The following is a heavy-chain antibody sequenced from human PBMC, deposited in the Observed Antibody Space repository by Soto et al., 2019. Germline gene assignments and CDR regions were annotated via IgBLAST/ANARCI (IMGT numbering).Heavy chain of an antibody. V-gene: IGHV3-23*01. D-gene: IGHD2-2*01. CDR1: GFTFSSYA. CDR3: AKYIVVVPAAMSFGYYYYGMDV. CDR2: ISGSGGST. J-gene: IGHJ6*02. Sequence: GSLRLSCAASGFTFSSYAMSWVRQAPGKGLEWVSAISGSGGSTYYADSVKGRFTISRDNSKNTLYLQMNSLRAEDTAVYYCAKYIVVVPAAMSFGYYYYGMDVWGQGTTVTVS.